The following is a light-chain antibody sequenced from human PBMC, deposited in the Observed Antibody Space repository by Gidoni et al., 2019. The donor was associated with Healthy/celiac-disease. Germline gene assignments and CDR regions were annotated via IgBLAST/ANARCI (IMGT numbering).Light chain of an antibody. J-gene: IGKJ1*01. CDR2: DAS. V-gene: IGKV1-5*01. CDR3: QQYNSYAWT. Sequence: DIQMTQSPSTLSASVGDRVTITCRASQSISSWLAWYQQKPGKAPKLLIYDASSLESGVPSRFSGSGSWTEFTLTISSLQPDDFATYYCQQYNSYAWTFGQXTKVEIK. CDR1: QSISSW.